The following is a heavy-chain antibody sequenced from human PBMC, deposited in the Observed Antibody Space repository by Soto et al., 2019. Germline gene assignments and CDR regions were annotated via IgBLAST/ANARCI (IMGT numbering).Heavy chain of an antibody. CDR1: GGTFSSYA. CDR2: IIPIFGTA. CDR3: ARVRGEYDFYLSY. D-gene: IGHD3-3*01. J-gene: IGHJ4*02. Sequence: SSVKVSCKASGGTFSSYAISWVRQAPGQGLEWMGGIIPIFGTANYAQKFQGRVTITADESTSAAYMELSSLRSEDTAVYYCARVRGEYDFYLSYWGQGTLVTVSS. V-gene: IGHV1-69*13.